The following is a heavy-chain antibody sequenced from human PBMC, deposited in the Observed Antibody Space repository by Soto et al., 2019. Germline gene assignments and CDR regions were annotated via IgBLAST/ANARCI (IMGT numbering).Heavy chain of an antibody. V-gene: IGHV1-18*01. CDR2: ISAYNGNT. Sequence: ASVKVSCKASGYTFTSYVISWVRQAPGQGLEWMGWISAYNGNTNYAQKLQGRVTMTTDTSTSTAYMELRSLRSDDTAVYYCARDLYDFWSGYYRSFDYWGQGTLVTVSS. D-gene: IGHD3-3*01. CDR1: GYTFTSYV. J-gene: IGHJ4*02. CDR3: ARDLYDFWSGYYRSFDY.